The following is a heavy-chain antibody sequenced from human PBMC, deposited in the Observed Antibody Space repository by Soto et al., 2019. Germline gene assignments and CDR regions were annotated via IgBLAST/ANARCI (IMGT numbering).Heavy chain of an antibody. CDR2: ISYDGSNK. V-gene: IGHV3-30*18. CDR3: AKIIAVADLDY. Sequence: QVQLVESGGGVVQPGRSLRLSCAASGFTFSSYGMHWVRQAPGKGLEWVAVISYDGSNKYYADSVKGRVTISRDNSKNTLYLQMNSLRAEDTAVYYCAKIIAVADLDYWGQGTLVTVSS. CDR1: GFTFSSYG. D-gene: IGHD6-19*01. J-gene: IGHJ4*02.